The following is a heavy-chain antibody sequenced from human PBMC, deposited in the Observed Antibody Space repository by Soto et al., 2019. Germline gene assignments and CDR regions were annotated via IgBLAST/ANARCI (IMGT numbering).Heavy chain of an antibody. CDR3: ARCIMITFGGENWFDP. CDR1: GGSISRSSYY. D-gene: IGHD3-16*01. J-gene: IGHJ5*02. Sequence: SVTRSLTCTLCGGSISRSSYYWGWIRQPPGKRLEWIGSIYYSRSTYYNPSLKSRVTISVDTSTNQFSLKLSSVTAADTAVYYCARCIMITFGGENWFDPWGQGTLVIV. V-gene: IGHV4-39*01. CDR2: IYYSRST.